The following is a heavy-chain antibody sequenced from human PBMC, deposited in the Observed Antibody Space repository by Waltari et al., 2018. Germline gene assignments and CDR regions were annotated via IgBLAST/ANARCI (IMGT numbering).Heavy chain of an antibody. V-gene: IGHV4-34*01. CDR1: GGSFSGYY. CDR2: INHSGST. CDR3: ARAGLTTDAFDI. D-gene: IGHD4-17*01. J-gene: IGHJ3*02. Sequence: KPSETLSLTCAVYGGSFSGYYWSWIRQPPGKGLEWIGEINHSGSTNYNPSLKSRVTISVDTSKNQFSLKLSSVTAADTAVYYCARAGLTTDAFDIWGQGTMVTVSS.